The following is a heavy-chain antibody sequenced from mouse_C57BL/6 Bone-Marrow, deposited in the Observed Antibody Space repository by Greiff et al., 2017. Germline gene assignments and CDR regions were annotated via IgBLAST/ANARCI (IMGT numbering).Heavy chain of an antibody. Sequence: VKLQQPGAELVKPGASVKLSCKASGYTFTSYWMHWVKQRPGQGLEWIGMIHPNSGSTNYNEKFKSKDTLTVDKSSSTAYMQLSSLTSEQSAVYSSVKSPAFYCGSPWFAYWGQGTLVTVSA. D-gene: IGHD2-1*01. V-gene: IGHV1-64*01. J-gene: IGHJ3*01. CDR3: VKSPAFYCGSPWFAY. CDR1: GYTFTSYW. CDR2: IHPNSGST.